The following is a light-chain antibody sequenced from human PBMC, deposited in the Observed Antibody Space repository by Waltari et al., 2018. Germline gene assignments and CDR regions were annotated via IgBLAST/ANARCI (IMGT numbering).Light chain of an antibody. Sequence: SSELTQPSSVSVSPGQTARITCSGDMLPKKYTRWFQQKPGQAPVLVLYQDSARPSGIPERFSGSSSVTTVTLTISGAQVEDEADYYCYSTTDNNLGVFGPGTRVTVL. J-gene: IGLJ1*01. V-gene: IGLV3-27*01. CDR3: YSTTDNNLGV. CDR2: QDS. CDR1: MLPKKY.